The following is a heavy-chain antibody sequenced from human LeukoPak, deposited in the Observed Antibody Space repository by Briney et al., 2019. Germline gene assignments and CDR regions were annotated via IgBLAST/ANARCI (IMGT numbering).Heavy chain of an antibody. V-gene: IGHV3-23*01. D-gene: IGHD2-15*01. CDR1: GFTFSSFA. CDR2: ISGSGGST. J-gene: IGHJ4*02. CDR3: AKVVRYCSAGSCTWGPFDY. Sequence: GGSLRLSCAASGFTFSSFAMSWVRQAPGKGLEWVSAISGSGGSTYYADSMKGRFTISRDNSKNTLDLRMNSLRVEDTAVYYCAKVVRYCSAGSCTWGPFDYWGQGTLVTVSS.